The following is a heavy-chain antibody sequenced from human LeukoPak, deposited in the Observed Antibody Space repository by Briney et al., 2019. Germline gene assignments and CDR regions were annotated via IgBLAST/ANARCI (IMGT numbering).Heavy chain of an antibody. CDR3: ARDGHTSLDY. Sequence: GGSLRHSCAASGFSFSDHYMDWVRQAPGKGLEWVGRIKSKAQSYTTDYAASVKGRFTISRDDAKNSLYLQMNSLKTEDTAVYYCARDGHTSLDYWGQGTLVTVSS. CDR2: IKSKAQSYTT. V-gene: IGHV3-72*01. CDR1: GFSFSDHY. J-gene: IGHJ4*02. D-gene: IGHD3-16*02.